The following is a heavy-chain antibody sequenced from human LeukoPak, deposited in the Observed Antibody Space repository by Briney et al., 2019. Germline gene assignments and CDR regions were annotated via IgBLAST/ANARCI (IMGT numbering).Heavy chain of an antibody. CDR2: IIPIFGTA. D-gene: IGHD5-18*01. CDR3: ARGGYSYGYLRYYYYYMDV. V-gene: IGHV1-69*05. J-gene: IGHJ6*03. Sequence: GASVKVSCKASGGTFSSYAISWVRQAPGQGLEWMGGIIPIFGTANYAQKFQGRVTITTDESTSTAYIELSSLRSEDTAVYYCARGGYSYGYLRYYYYYMDVWGKGTTVTVSS. CDR1: GGTFSSYA.